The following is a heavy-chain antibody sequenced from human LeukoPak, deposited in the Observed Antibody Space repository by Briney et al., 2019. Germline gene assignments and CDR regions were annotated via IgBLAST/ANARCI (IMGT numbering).Heavy chain of an antibody. J-gene: IGHJ4*02. Sequence: SETLSLTCAVYGGSFSGYHWSWIRQPPGKGLEWIGEINHSGSTNYNPSLKSRVTISVDTPKNQFSLKLSSVTAADTAVYYRASKETAMGHFDYWGQGTLVTVSS. V-gene: IGHV4-34*01. CDR3: ASKETAMGHFDY. D-gene: IGHD5-18*01. CDR2: INHSGST. CDR1: GGSFSGYH.